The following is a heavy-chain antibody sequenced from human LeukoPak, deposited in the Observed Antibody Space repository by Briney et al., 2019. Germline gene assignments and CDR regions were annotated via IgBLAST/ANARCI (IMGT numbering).Heavy chain of an antibody. CDR1: GGTFSSYA. J-gene: IGHJ6*02. D-gene: IGHD2-8*01. Sequence: ASVKVSCKASGGTFSSYAISWVRQAPGQGLEWMGRIIPILGIANYAQKFQGRVTITADKSTSTAYMELSSLRSEDTAVYYCASLARLGYCTNGVCTGLYGMDVWGQGTTVTVSS. CDR2: IIPILGIA. CDR3: ASLARLGYCTNGVCTGLYGMDV. V-gene: IGHV1-69*04.